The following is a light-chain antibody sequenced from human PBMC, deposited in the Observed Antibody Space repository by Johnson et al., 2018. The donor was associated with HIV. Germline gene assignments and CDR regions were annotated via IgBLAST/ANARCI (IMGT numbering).Light chain of an antibody. V-gene: IGLV1-51*02. J-gene: IGLJ1*01. CDR3: ATWDSSLSVYV. CDR2: QNN. Sequence: QSVLTQPPSVSAAPGQTVTISCSGSSSNVGLNYVSWYQQLPGTAPKLLIYQNNKRPSGIPDRFSGSKSGTSATLVITGLQTGDEADYHCATWDSSLSVYVFGTGTKLPVL. CDR1: SSNVGLNY.